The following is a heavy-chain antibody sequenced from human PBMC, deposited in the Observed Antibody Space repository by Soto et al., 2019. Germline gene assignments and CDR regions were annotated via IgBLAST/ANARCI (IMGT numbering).Heavy chain of an antibody. CDR1: GFTFSSYG. V-gene: IGHV3-33*01. Sequence: GGSLRLSCAASGFTFSSYGMHWVRQAPGKGLEWVAVIWYDGSNKYYADSVKGRFTISRDNSKNTLYLQMNSLRAEDTAVYYCARDADMTTVTTSDYWGQGTLVTVSS. CDR2: IWYDGSNK. J-gene: IGHJ4*02. D-gene: IGHD4-4*01. CDR3: ARDADMTTVTTSDY.